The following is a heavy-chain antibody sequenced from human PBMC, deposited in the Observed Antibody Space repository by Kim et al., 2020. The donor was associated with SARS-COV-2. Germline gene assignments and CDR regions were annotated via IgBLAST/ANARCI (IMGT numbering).Heavy chain of an antibody. J-gene: IGHJ6*02. CDR2: ILFDGSDK. CDR3: AKMVEKYYYAMDV. CDR1: GFTFSYYG. Sequence: GGSLRLSCEASGFTFSYYGMHWVRQAPGKGLEWLAFILFDGSDKYYADSVKGRFTISRDNSKSTLYLQMNSLRAEDTAVYYCAKMVEKYYYAMDVWGQGTMVSVSS. D-gene: IGHD2-15*01. V-gene: IGHV3-30*18.